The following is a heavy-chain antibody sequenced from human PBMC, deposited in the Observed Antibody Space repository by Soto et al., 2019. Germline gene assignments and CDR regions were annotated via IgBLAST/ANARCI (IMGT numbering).Heavy chain of an antibody. J-gene: IGHJ3*01. CDR1: GFTFNTYA. V-gene: IGHV3-23*01. Sequence: EVQLLESGGGLVQPGGSLRLSCAASGFTFNTYAMNWVRQVPGKGLEWVASISGGGGSTYYADSVKGRFTISRDTSKNPLYLQMNSLSAEDTDVYYCAKCFIVVVTAIRPDDNFDVWGQGTMVTVSS. CDR2: ISGGGGST. CDR3: AKCFIVVVTAIRPDDNFDV. D-gene: IGHD2-21*02.